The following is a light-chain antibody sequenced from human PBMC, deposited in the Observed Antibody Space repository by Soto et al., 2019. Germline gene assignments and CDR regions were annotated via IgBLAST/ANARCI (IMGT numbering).Light chain of an antibody. CDR3: QSYDSSLSGSV. Sequence: QSVLTQTPSVSGAPGQRVTISCTGSSSNNGAGYDVHWYQQLPGTTPKLLIYANTNRPSGVPDRFSGSKSGTSASLAITGLQAEDEADYYCQSYDSSLSGSVFGGGTKLTVL. CDR2: ANT. V-gene: IGLV1-40*01. J-gene: IGLJ3*02. CDR1: SSNNGAGYD.